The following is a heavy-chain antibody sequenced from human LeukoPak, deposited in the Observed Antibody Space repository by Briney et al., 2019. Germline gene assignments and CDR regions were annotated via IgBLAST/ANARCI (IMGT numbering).Heavy chain of an antibody. CDR1: GGSISSSSYY. J-gene: IGHJ4*02. CDR3: ARGGRYSSSWPLDY. CDR2: IYYSGST. Sequence: PSETLSLTCTVSGGSISSSSYYWGWIRQPPGKGLEWIGSIYYSGSTNYNPSLKSRVTISVDTSKNQFSLKLSSVTAADTAVYYCARGGRYSSSWPLDYWGQGTLVTVSS. D-gene: IGHD6-13*01. V-gene: IGHV4-39*07.